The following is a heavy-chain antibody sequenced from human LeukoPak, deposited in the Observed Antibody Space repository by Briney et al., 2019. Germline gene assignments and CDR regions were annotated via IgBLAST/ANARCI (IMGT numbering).Heavy chain of an antibody. CDR2: IYNTGST. CDR3: LTTGPGAGMTTVTYFQN. J-gene: IGHJ1*01. V-gene: IGHV4-59*08. CDR1: GASIRSDY. D-gene: IGHD4-17*01. Sequence: PSETLSLTCIVSGASIRSDYWTWIRQPPGKGLEWIGSIYNTGSTNSNPSLKSRVTISIDTSNNKFSLRLSSVTAADTAVYYCLTTGPGAGMTTVTYFQNWGQGTLVTVSS.